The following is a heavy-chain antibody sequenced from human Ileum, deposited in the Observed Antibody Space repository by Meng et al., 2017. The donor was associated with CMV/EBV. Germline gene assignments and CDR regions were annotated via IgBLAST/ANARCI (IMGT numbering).Heavy chain of an antibody. Sequence: GESLRLSCAASGFTFSIYAMTWVRQAPGKGLEWVSSIVASGSSTYYADSVQGRFTISRDNSKSTLYLHMNSLRVEDMAIYYCARYCRTTRCYEKDSGHYFGMDVWGQGTTVTVSS. CDR2: IVASGSST. D-gene: IGHD2-2*01. J-gene: IGHJ6*02. CDR1: GFTFSIYA. CDR3: ARYCRTTRCYEKDSGHYFGMDV. V-gene: IGHV3-23*01.